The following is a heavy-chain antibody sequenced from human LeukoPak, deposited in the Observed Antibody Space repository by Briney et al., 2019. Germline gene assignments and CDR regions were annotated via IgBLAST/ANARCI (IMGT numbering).Heavy chain of an antibody. J-gene: IGHJ4*02. Sequence: ATVKISCKVSGYTFTDYYMHWVQQAPEKGLEWMGLVDPEDGETIYAEKFQGRVTITADTSTDTAYMELSSLRSEDTAVYYCAPALILGYCTNGVCSHYWGQGPLVTVSS. V-gene: IGHV1-69-2*01. CDR3: APALILGYCTNGVCSHY. CDR2: VDPEDGET. CDR1: GYTFTDYY. D-gene: IGHD2-8*01.